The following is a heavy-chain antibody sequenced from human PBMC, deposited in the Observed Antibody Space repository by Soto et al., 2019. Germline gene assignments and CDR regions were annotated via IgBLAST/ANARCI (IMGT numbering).Heavy chain of an antibody. J-gene: IGHJ5*02. V-gene: IGHV1-3*01. CDR1: GDTFTSYA. CDR2: INAGNGNT. Sequence: ASVKVSCKAPGDTFTSYAMHWVRQAPGQRLEWMGWINAGNGNTKYSQKFQGRVTITRDTSASTAYMELSSLRSEDTAVYYCARDHGYCSGGSCYRYNWFDPWGQGTLVTVSS. D-gene: IGHD2-15*01. CDR3: ARDHGYCSGGSCYRYNWFDP.